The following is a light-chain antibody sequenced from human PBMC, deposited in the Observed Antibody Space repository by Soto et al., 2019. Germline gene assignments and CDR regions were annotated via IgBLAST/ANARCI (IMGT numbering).Light chain of an antibody. J-gene: IGKJ1*01. CDR3: QQSYNTLSWT. CDR2: AAS. V-gene: IGKV1-39*01. Sequence: DFQMTQSPSSLSASVGDRVTITCRASQSIRNYLNWYQQKLGKAPKLLIYAASHLQSGVPSRFRGSGSGTDFTLTISSLQPEDFATYYCQQSYNTLSWTFGQLTKVEI. CDR1: QSIRNY.